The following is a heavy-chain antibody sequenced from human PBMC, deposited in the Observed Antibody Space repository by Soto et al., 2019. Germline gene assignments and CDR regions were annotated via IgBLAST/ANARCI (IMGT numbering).Heavy chain of an antibody. J-gene: IGHJ4*02. V-gene: IGHV4-59*01. CDR1: GGSISSYY. D-gene: IGHD4-17*01. CDR3: ARGATVVLDY. Sequence: SETLSLTCTVSGGSISSYYWSWIRQPPGKGLEWIGYIYYSGGTNYNPSLKSRVTISVDTSKNQFSLKLSSVTAADTAVYYCARGATVVLDYWGQGTLVTVSS. CDR2: IYYSGGT.